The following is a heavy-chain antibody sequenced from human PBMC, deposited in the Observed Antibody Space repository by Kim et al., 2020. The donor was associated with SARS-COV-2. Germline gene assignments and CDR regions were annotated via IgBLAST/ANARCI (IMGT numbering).Heavy chain of an antibody. Sequence: GGSLRLSCAASGFTFRSYAMSWVRQAPGKGLEWVSAISSVGGSTYYADPVKGRFTISRDNSKSTLYLQMNTLRAEDTAVYYCAKKGASYPHPNYGMDVWGQGTTVTVSS. D-gene: IGHD3-16*02. J-gene: IGHJ6*02. V-gene: IGHV3-23*01. CDR2: ISSVGGST. CDR1: GFTFRSYA. CDR3: AKKGASYPHPNYGMDV.